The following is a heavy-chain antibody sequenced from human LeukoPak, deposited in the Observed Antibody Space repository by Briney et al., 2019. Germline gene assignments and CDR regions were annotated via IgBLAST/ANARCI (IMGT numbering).Heavy chain of an antibody. V-gene: IGHV4-39*01. J-gene: IGHJ4*02. CDR2: IYYSGST. CDR3: ASLRQTGDLPTFDY. Sequence: PSETLSLTCTVSGGSISSSSYYWGWIRQPPGKGLEWIGSIYYSGSTYYNPSLKSRVTISVDTSKNQFSLKLSSVTAADTAVYYCASLRQTGDLPTFDYWGQGTLVTVSS. D-gene: IGHD7-27*01. CDR1: GGSISSSSYY.